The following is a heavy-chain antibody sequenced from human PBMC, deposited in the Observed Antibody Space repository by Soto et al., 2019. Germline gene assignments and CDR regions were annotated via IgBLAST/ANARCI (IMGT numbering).Heavy chain of an antibody. J-gene: IGHJ6*03. D-gene: IGHD1-1*01. CDR2: IYYSGST. CDR3: ARGSWDDVSGHYYMDV. CDR1: GGSISRYY. V-gene: IGHV4-59*12. Sequence: SETLSLTCTVSGGSISRYYWSWIRQPPGKGLEWIGYIYYSGSTNYNPSLKSRITVSPDTSKNQFSLQLTSVTPEDTAVYYCARGSWDDVSGHYYMDVWDKGTTVTVSS.